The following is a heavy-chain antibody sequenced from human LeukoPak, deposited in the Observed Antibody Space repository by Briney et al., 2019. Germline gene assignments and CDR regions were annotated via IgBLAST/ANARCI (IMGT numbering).Heavy chain of an antibody. J-gene: IGHJ4*02. Sequence: ETLSLTCTVSGRSISSYYWSWVRQPPGKGLEWIGYIYYSGSTNYKTSLKSRVTISIDKSKNKLSLKMSCVTAEDTAVYYCARAAYSSSWAPAAYCGQGKLVTVSA. CDR1: GRSISSYY. V-gene: IGHV4-59*01. CDR2: IYYSGST. CDR3: ARAAYSSSWAPAAY. D-gene: IGHD6-13*01.